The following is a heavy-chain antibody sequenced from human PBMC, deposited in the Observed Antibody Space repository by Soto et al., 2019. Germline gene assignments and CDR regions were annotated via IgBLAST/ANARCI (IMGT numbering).Heavy chain of an antibody. J-gene: IGHJ6*03. CDR3: ARGVKDYYYYYYMDV. CDR1: GYTFTSYG. CDR2: ISAYNGNT. V-gene: IGHV1-18*01. Sequence: ASVKVSCKASGYTFTSYGISWVRQAPGQGLEWMGWISAYNGNTNYAQKLQGRVTMTTDTSTSTAYMELRSLRSDDTAVYYCARGVKDYYYYYYMDVWGKGTTVTVSS.